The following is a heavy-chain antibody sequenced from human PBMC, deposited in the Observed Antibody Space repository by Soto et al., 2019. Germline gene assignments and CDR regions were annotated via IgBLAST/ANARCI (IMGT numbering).Heavy chain of an antibody. D-gene: IGHD3-22*01. CDR2: INHSGST. Sequence: SETLSLTCAVYGGSFSGYYWSWIRQPPGKGLEWIGEINHSGSTNYNPSLKSRVTISVDTSKNQFSLKLSSLTAADTAVYYCARGTSGYYDSSGYYYFDYWGQGTLVTVSS. CDR1: GGSFSGYY. CDR3: ARGTSGYYDSSGYYYFDY. V-gene: IGHV4-34*01. J-gene: IGHJ4*02.